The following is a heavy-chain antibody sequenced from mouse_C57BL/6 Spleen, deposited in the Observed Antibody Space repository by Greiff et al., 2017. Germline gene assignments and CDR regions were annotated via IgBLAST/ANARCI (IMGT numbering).Heavy chain of an antibody. CDR1: GFSLTSYG. CDR2: LWSGGST. V-gene: IGHV2-2*01. D-gene: IGHD4-1*01. CDR3: AREDPYWDSYFDD. J-gene: IGHJ2*01. Sequence: VQLQQSGPGLVQPSQSLSITCTVSGFSLTSYGVHWVRPSPGKGLEWLGVLWSGGSTDYNAAFISSLSISKDNSKSQVFFKMNSLQADDTAIYYCAREDPYWDSYFDDWGQGTTLTVYS.